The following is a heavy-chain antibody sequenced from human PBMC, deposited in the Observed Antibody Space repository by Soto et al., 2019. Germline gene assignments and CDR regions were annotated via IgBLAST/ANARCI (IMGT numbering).Heavy chain of an antibody. Sequence: PGGSLRLSCTASGFTFGDYAMSWFRQAPGKGLEWVGFIRSKAYGGTTEYAASVKGRFTISRDDSKSIAYLQMNSLKTEDTAVYYCTRDTTSGPALGYYYGMDVWGQGTTVTVSS. D-gene: IGHD1-1*01. CDR1: GFTFGDYA. CDR2: IRSKAYGGTT. V-gene: IGHV3-49*03. CDR3: TRDTTSGPALGYYYGMDV. J-gene: IGHJ6*02.